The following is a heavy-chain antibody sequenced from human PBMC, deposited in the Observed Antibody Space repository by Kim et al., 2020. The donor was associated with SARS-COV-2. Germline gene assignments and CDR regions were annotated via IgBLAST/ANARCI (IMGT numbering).Heavy chain of an antibody. D-gene: IGHD2-2*01. J-gene: IGHJ5*02. V-gene: IGHV3-23*01. CDR3: AKDRVSAAMEGFDP. Sequence: GGSLRLSCAASGFTFGTYAMSWVRQAPGKGLEWVSAISGSGGSTYYADSVKGRFTMSRDNSKNMLYLQMNSLRAEDTAVYYCAKDRVSAAMEGFDPWGQGTPVTVSS. CDR2: ISGSGGST. CDR1: GFTFGTYA.